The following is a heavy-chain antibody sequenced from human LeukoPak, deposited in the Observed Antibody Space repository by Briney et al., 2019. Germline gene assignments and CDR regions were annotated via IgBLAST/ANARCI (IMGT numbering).Heavy chain of an antibody. J-gene: IGHJ4*02. Sequence: ASVKVSCKASGGTFSSYAISWVRQAPGQGLEWMGGIIPIFGTANYAQKFQGRVTITADKSTSTAYMELSSLRSEDTAVYYCATIGWDYYFDYWGQGTLVTVSS. D-gene: IGHD1-26*01. CDR1: GGTFSSYA. CDR2: IIPIFGTA. CDR3: ATIGWDYYFDY. V-gene: IGHV1-69*06.